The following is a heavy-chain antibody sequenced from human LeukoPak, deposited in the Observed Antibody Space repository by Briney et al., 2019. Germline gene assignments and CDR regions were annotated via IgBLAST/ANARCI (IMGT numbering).Heavy chain of an antibody. D-gene: IGHD6-6*01. CDR2: ISGSGGST. CDR1: GFTFSSYA. CDR3: AKSATRYSSSSSWFDP. V-gene: IGHV3-23*01. J-gene: IGHJ5*02. Sequence: PGGSLRLSCAASGFTFSSYAMSWVRQAPGKGLEWVSAISGSGGSTYYADSVKGRFTISRDNSKNTLYLQMNSLRAEDTAVYYCAKSATRYSSSSSWFDPWGQGTLVTVSS.